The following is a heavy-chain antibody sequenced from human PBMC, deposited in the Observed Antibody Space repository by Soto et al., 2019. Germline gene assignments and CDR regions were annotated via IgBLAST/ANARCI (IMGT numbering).Heavy chain of an antibody. J-gene: IGHJ3*02. CDR1: GLTFSTYA. Sequence: GGSLRLSCAASGLTFSTYAMSWVRQAPGKGLEWVSAINAGGGSTYYADSVKGRFTISRDNSVNTLFMQMNSPRTEDTAVYYCAHPRGYGVFDAYDIWGQGALVTVSS. V-gene: IGHV3-23*01. CDR3: AHPRGYGVFDAYDI. D-gene: IGHD4-17*01. CDR2: INAGGGST.